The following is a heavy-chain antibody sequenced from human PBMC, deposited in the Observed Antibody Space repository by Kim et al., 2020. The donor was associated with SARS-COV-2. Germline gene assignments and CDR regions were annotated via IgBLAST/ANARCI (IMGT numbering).Heavy chain of an antibody. CDR3: ARGDYYGSGSLSA. D-gene: IGHD3-10*01. V-gene: IGHV3-33*01. CDR1: GFTFSSYG. Sequence: GGSLRLSCAASGFTFSSYGMHWVRQAPGKGLEWVAVIWYDGSNKYYADSVKGRFTISRDNSKNTLYLQMNSLRAEDTAVYYCARGDYYGSGSLSAWGQGTTVTVSS. J-gene: IGHJ6*02. CDR2: IWYDGSNK.